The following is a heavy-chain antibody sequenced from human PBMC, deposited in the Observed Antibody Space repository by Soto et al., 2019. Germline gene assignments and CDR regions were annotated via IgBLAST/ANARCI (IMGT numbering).Heavy chain of an antibody. V-gene: IGHV3-23*01. CDR1: GFTFSSYA. D-gene: IGHD3-16*02. J-gene: IGHJ4*02. Sequence: GGSLRLSCAASGFTFSSYAMSWVRQAPGKGLEWVSAISGSGGSTYYADSVKGRFTISRDNSKNTLYLQMNSLRAEDTAVYYCAKSSEYDYIWGSYRQTNFFDYWGQGTLVTVSS. CDR2: ISGSGGST. CDR3: AKSSEYDYIWGSYRQTNFFDY.